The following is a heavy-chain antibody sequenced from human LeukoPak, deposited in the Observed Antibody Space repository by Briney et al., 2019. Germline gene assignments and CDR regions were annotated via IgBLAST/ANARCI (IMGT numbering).Heavy chain of an antibody. CDR1: GFNFGDYA. J-gene: IGHJ4*02. CDR2: IRNKVYGGTI. Sequence: GGSLRLSCTDSGFNFGDYAMGWVRQAPGKGLEWVGFIRNKVYGGTIEYAAAVKGRFTISRDDSKSIAFLQMDSLKTEDTAVYYCPRYYGSGSLSGYWGQGTLVTVSS. V-gene: IGHV3-49*04. D-gene: IGHD3-10*01. CDR3: PRYYGSGSLSGY.